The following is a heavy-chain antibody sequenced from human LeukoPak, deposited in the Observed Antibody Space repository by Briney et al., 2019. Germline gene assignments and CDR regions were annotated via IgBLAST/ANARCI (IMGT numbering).Heavy chain of an antibody. CDR1: GFTFSNAW. V-gene: IGHV3-15*01. Sequence: PGGSLRLSCAASGFTFSNAWMSWVRQAPGKGLEWVGRIKSKTDGGTTDYAAPVKGRFTIPKDDSKNTLYLQMNSLITEDTAVYYCTTVPYYYDNSGYYHGVFDYWGQGTLVTVSS. CDR3: TTVPYYYDNSGYYHGVFDY. J-gene: IGHJ4*02. D-gene: IGHD3-22*01. CDR2: IKSKTDGGTT.